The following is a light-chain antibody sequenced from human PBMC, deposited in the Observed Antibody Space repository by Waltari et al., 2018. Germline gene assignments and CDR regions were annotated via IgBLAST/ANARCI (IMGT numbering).Light chain of an antibody. CDR1: PSVFYSSNNKNY. CDR2: WAS. J-gene: IGKJ4*01. V-gene: IGKV4-1*01. Sequence: DIVMTQSPDSLAVSLGERATINCTSSPSVFYSSNNKNYLACYQQKPGQPPKLIIYWASTRESGVPDRFSGSESGTDFTLTISSLQAEDVAVYYCQQYYNSPLTFGGGTKVEIK. CDR3: QQYYNSPLT.